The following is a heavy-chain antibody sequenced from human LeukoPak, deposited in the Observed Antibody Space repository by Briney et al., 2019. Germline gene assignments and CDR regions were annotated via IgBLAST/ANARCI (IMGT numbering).Heavy chain of an antibody. CDR3: ARTRRVAAAVYYFDY. Sequence: GGSLRLSCAASGFTFDDYAMHWVRQAPGKGLEWVSGISWNSGSIGYADSVKGRFTISRDNAKNSLYLQMNSLRAEDTAVYYCARTRRVAAAVYYFDYWGQGTLVTVSS. V-gene: IGHV3-9*01. CDR1: GFTFDDYA. D-gene: IGHD6-13*01. CDR2: ISWNSGSI. J-gene: IGHJ4*02.